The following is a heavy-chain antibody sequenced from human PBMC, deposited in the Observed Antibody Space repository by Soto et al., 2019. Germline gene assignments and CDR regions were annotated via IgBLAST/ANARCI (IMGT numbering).Heavy chain of an antibody. CDR3: ARAVNDFWSGYPDY. Sequence: PSETLSLTCTVSGGSISSSYFYWGWLRQTPGKGLELIGCMYYSGTTNYNPSLKSRVTISVDTSKNQFSLKLSSVTAADTAVYYCARAVNDFWSGYPDYWGQGTLVTVSS. D-gene: IGHD3-3*01. J-gene: IGHJ4*02. V-gene: IGHV4-39*07. CDR2: MYYSGTT. CDR1: GGSISSSYFY.